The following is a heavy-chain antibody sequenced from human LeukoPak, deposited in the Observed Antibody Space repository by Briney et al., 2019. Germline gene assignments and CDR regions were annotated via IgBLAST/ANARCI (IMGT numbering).Heavy chain of an antibody. J-gene: IGHJ4*02. CDR2: ICPDGTVT. V-gene: IGHV3-74*01. D-gene: IGHD3-22*01. Sequence: GGSLRLSCAASGFTFSTYCMHWVRQAPGKGPMWVSRICPDGTVTNYADSVKARFIISRDNARNTVYLQMNSLRVEDTAVYYCVRDDDTTGRYSRFDYWGQGTLVTVSS. CDR3: VRDDDTTGRYSRFDY. CDR1: GFTFSTYC.